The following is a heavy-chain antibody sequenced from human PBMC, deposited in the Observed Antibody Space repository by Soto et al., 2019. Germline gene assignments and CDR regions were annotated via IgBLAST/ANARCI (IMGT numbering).Heavy chain of an antibody. Sequence: GASVKGSCKAPGGTCKKNGISWVRQAPGQGLEWMGGIIPVFGTTNYAQKFQGRLTITADDFTSTVYMELSRPRYEDTAVYYCARENGVAVATILYYFDYWGPGTLVTVSS. CDR3: ARENGVAVATILYYFDY. CDR2: IIPVFGTT. CDR1: GGTCKKNG. D-gene: IGHD5-12*01. V-gene: IGHV1-69*13. J-gene: IGHJ4*02.